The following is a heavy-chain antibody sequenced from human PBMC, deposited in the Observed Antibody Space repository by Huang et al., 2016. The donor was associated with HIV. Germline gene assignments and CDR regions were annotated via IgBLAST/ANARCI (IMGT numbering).Heavy chain of an antibody. CDR2: IYWNDEK. J-gene: IGHJ4*02. CDR3: VRIFGGDDSSGFLDYFDY. CDR1: ELSLSTSGVG. Sequence: QITLKESGPPLVKPTHTLTLTCIFTELSLSTSGVGVGWIRQPPGKALEWLALIYWNDEKRYSPSIENRLTITKDTSKNQVVLTVTNVDPVDTATYFCVRIFGGDDSSGFLDYFDYWGQGTLVTVSS. V-gene: IGHV2-5*01. D-gene: IGHD3-22*01.